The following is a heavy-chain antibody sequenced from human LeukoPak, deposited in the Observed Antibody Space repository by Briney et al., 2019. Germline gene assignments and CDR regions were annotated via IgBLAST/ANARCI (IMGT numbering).Heavy chain of an antibody. J-gene: IGHJ4*02. CDR1: GFIFSDFG. V-gene: IGHV3-33*03. D-gene: IGHD5-12*01. CDR3: ARGYGGSSAGLDY. CDR2: IWYDGSKI. Sequence: GGSLRLSCEPSGFIFSDFGMHWVRQAPGKGLEWVAVIWYDGSKINYADSVKGRATVSRDNPRNKLSLEMHSLTVDDTALYYCARGYGGSSAGLDYWGRGTLVTVSS.